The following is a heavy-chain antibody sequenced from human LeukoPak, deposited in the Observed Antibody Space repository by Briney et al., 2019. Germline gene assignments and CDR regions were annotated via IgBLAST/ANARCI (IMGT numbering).Heavy chain of an antibody. CDR3: SRERGPFCPFGY. J-gene: IGHJ4*02. CDR2: ISLAGQT. Sequence: SETLSLTCGVSGGSISATNGWSWVRQPPGQGLEWIGEISLAGQTNYNPSLNGRVTMSLDKSSNQLSLHLTSVTAADTATYFCSRERGPFCPFGYWGQGTLVIVSS. V-gene: IGHV4/OR15-8*02. D-gene: IGHD1-26*01. CDR1: GGSISATNG.